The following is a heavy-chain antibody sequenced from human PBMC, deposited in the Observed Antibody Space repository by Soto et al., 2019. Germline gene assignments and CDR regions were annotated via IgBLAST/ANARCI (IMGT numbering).Heavy chain of an antibody. J-gene: IGHJ4*02. V-gene: IGHV3-23*01. CDR1: GFTFSNYA. Sequence: EVQLLESGGGLVQPRGSLRLSCAASGFTFSNYAMSWVRQAPGKGLEWVSLVTASGGTTYYADSVKGRFYISRDEAKSTLYLQMNSLRVEDTALYYCAKVGRKTGYDDYWGQGTLVTVSS. D-gene: IGHD5-12*01. CDR2: VTASGGTT. CDR3: AKVGRKTGYDDY.